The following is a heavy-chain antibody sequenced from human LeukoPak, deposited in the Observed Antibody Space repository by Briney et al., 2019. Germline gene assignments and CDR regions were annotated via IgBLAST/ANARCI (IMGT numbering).Heavy chain of an antibody. CDR2: INPSGGST. Sequence: GASVKVSCKASGYTFTSYYMHWVRQAPGQGLEWMGIINPSGGSTSYAQKFQGRVTMTRDTSTSTVYMELSSLRSEDTAVYYCARGGSHIGYCSSTSCYYYYYMDVWGKGTTVTVSS. CDR3: ARGGSHIGYCSSTSCYYYYYMDV. V-gene: IGHV1-46*01. D-gene: IGHD2-2*01. CDR1: GYTFTSYY. J-gene: IGHJ6*03.